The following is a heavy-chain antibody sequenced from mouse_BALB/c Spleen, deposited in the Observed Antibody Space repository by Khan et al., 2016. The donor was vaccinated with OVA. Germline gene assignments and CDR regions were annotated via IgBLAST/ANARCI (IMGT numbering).Heavy chain of an antibody. Sequence: EVELVESGGGLVKPGGSLKLSCAASGFTFSNYAMSWVRQSPEKRLEWVASIGSGDSTYYLDSVKGRFTISRDNARNNLYLQMSSLRSEDTAMYYCARDYRFTYWGQGTLVTVSA. CDR1: GFTFSNYA. D-gene: IGHD1-1*01. CDR2: IGSGDST. J-gene: IGHJ3*01. V-gene: IGHV5-6-5*01. CDR3: ARDYRFTY.